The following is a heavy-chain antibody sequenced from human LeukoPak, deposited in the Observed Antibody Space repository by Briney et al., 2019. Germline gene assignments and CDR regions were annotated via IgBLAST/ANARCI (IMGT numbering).Heavy chain of an antibody. D-gene: IGHD6-13*01. V-gene: IGHV3-23*01. Sequence: GGSLRLSCAASGFTFSTYAMTWVRQAPGKGLEWVSSISGSGGDTYYADSVRGRFTISRDSSKNTLNLQMNSLRAEDTAVYYCAKEIAAVGYGMDVWGQGTTVTVSS. CDR2: ISGSGGDT. CDR1: GFTFSTYA. CDR3: AKEIAAVGYGMDV. J-gene: IGHJ6*02.